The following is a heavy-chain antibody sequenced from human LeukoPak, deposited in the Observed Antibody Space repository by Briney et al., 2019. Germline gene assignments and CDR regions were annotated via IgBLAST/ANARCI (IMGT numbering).Heavy chain of an antibody. J-gene: IGHJ4*02. CDR3: ARDLAASIAARTVFDY. D-gene: IGHD6-6*01. CDR2: IWYDGSNK. Sequence: PGGSLRLSCAASGFTFSSYGMHWVSQAPGKGLEWVAAIWYDGSNKYYADSVKGRFTISRDNSKNTLCLQMNSLRAEDTAVYYCARDLAASIAARTVFDYWGQGTLVTVSS. V-gene: IGHV3-30*19. CDR1: GFTFSSYG.